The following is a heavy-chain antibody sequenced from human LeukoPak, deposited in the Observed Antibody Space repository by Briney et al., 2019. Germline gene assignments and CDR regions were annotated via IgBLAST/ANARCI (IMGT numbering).Heavy chain of an antibody. V-gene: IGHV3-30*02. CDR1: GFTFSSYG. D-gene: IGHD6-13*01. CDR3: AQGEYSSSWRHDYYYGMDV. J-gene: IGHJ6*02. Sequence: PGGSLRLSCAASGFTFSSYGMHWVRQAPGKGLEWVAFIRYDGSNKYYADSVKGRFTISRDNSKNTLYLQMNSLRAEDTAVYYCAQGEYSSSWRHDYYYGMDVWGQGTTVTVSS. CDR2: IRYDGSNK.